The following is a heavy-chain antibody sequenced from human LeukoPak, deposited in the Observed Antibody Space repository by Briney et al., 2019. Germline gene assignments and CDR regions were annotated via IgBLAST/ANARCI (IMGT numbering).Heavy chain of an antibody. Sequence: PSETLSLTCTVSGGSISSYYWSWIRQPPGKGLEWIGSIYYSGSTYCNPSLKSRVTISVDTSKNQFSLKLSSVTAADTAVYYCASRNYYYDSSGSLRWGQGTLVTVSS. J-gene: IGHJ4*02. D-gene: IGHD3-22*01. CDR1: GGSISSYY. CDR3: ASRNYYYDSSGSLR. V-gene: IGHV4-59*12. CDR2: IYYSGST.